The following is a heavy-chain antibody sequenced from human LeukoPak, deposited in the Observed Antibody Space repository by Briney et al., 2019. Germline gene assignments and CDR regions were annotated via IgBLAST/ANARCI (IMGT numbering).Heavy chain of an antibody. D-gene: IGHD4-17*01. CDR3: AKDNYYGDYEVTSIFGVD. J-gene: IGHJ4*02. CDR1: GFTFSDYW. V-gene: IGHV3-30*02. CDR2: IRYDGTRE. Sequence: GGSLRLSCEASGFTFSDYWLSWVRQAPGKGLEWVAFIRYDGTREYYADSMKGRFNISRDNFKNTLYLQMNSLRAEDTAVYYCAKDNYYGDYEVTSIFGVDWGQGTLVTVSS.